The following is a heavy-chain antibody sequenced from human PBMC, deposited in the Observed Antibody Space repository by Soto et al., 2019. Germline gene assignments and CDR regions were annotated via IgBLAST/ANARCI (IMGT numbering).Heavy chain of an antibody. CDR2: IIPIFGTA. D-gene: IGHD3-22*01. Sequence: GXSVKVSCQGSGGTFSSYAISWVRQAPGQGLEWMGGIIPIFGTANYAQKFQGRVTITADESTGTAYMELSSLRSEDTAVYYCASSRKVYYYDSSGYPPTFDYWGQGTLATVSS. J-gene: IGHJ4*02. V-gene: IGHV1-69*13. CDR1: GGTFSSYA. CDR3: ASSRKVYYYDSSGYPPTFDY.